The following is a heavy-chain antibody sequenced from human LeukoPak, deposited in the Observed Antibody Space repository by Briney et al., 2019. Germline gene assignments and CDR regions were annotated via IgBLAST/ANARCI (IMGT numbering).Heavy chain of an antibody. Sequence: QSGGSLRLSGAASELTVSNNYMSWVRKAPGKGLEWVSVINSGGGTYYADSVKGRFIISRDNSKNTVYFQMNSLRAEDTAVYYCARVPYDSSGYGVFDYWGQGTLVTVSS. CDR1: ELTVSNNY. V-gene: IGHV3-66*01. CDR2: INSGGGT. D-gene: IGHD3-22*01. J-gene: IGHJ4*02. CDR3: ARVPYDSSGYGVFDY.